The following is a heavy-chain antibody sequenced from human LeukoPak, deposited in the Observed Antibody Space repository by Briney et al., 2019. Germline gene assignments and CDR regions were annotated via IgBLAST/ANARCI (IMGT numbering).Heavy chain of an antibody. V-gene: IGHV3-33*01. CDR1: GFTFSSYG. D-gene: IGHD2-21*02. J-gene: IGHJ3*02. CDR3: ARHGGDYGSAFDI. Sequence: GGSLRLSCAASGFTFSSYGMHWVRQAPGKGLEWVAVIWYDGSNKYYADSVKGRFTISRDNSKNTLYLQMNSLRAEDTAVYYCARHGGDYGSAFDIWGQGTMVTVSS. CDR2: IWYDGSNK.